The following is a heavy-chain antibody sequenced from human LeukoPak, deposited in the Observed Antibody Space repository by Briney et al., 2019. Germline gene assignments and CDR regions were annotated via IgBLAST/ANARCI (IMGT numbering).Heavy chain of an antibody. J-gene: IGHJ5*02. Sequence: SQTLSLTCDISGDSVSSNSAAWHWIRQSPSRGLEWLGRTYYRSKWYNDYAVSVKSRITINPDTSKNQFSLKLSSVTAADTAVYYCARVGYYDSSGPAGFDPWGQGTLVTVSS. D-gene: IGHD3-22*01. CDR2: TYYRSKWYN. CDR3: ARVGYYDSSGPAGFDP. CDR1: GDSVSSNSAA. V-gene: IGHV6-1*01.